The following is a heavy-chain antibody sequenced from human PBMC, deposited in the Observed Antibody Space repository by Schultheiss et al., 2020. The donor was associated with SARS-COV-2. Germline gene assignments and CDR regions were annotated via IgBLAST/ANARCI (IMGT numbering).Heavy chain of an antibody. CDR2: IYSGGST. CDR1: GFTFSSYA. D-gene: IGHD2-15*01. Sequence: GGSLRLSCAASGFTFSSYAMHWVRQAPGKGLEWVSVIYSGGSTYYADSVKGRFTISRDNSKNTLYLQMNSLRAEDTAVYYCAKVYSRLRYYYYYYMDVWGKGTTVTVSS. V-gene: IGHV3-23*03. CDR3: AKVYSRLRYYYYYYMDV. J-gene: IGHJ6*03.